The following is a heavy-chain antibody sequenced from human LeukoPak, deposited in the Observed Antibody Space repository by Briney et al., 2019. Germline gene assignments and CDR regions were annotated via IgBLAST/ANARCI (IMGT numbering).Heavy chain of an antibody. CDR3: ARGRPHGNDY. J-gene: IGHJ4*02. CDR2: IASDGSST. Sequence: PGGSLRLSCAASGFTFSSYWMNWVRQAPGKGLVRVSRIASDGSSTTYADSVKGRFSISGDNAKNTLYLQMNSLRVEDTAVYYCARGRPHGNDYWGQGTLVTVSS. D-gene: IGHD4-23*01. CDR1: GFTFSSYW. V-gene: IGHV3-74*01.